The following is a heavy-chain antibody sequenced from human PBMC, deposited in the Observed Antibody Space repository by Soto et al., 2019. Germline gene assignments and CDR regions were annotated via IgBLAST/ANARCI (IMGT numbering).Heavy chain of an antibody. J-gene: IGHJ4*02. D-gene: IGHD1-26*01. CDR2: ISGNDGKT. CDR3: ARERATFPDY. CDR1: GYTFTRYG. Sequence: ASVKVSCKTSGYTFTRYGISWVRQAPGQGLEWMGWISGNDGKTNFAQKVQDRVTMTTDTSTSTVYMELRSLSSDDTAVYYCARERATFPDYWGQGTLVTVSS. V-gene: IGHV1-18*01.